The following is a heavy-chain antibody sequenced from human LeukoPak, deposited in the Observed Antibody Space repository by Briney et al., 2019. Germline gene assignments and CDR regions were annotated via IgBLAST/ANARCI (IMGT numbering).Heavy chain of an antibody. Sequence: PGGSLRLSCAASGFSFSSYAMSWVRQAPGKGLEWVSVISGSGGNTHYAASVKGRFTISRDNSKNTLYLQMNSLRAEDTAVYYCAKDSVYYYGSGMWPYFDYWGQGTLVTVSS. CDR3: AKDSVYYYGSGMWPYFDY. V-gene: IGHV3-23*01. D-gene: IGHD3-10*01. CDR2: ISGSGGNT. CDR1: GFSFSSYA. J-gene: IGHJ4*02.